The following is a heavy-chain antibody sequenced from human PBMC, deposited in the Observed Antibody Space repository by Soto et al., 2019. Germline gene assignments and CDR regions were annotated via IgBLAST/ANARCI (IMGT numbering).Heavy chain of an antibody. CDR1: GGTISSYY. CDR2: IYYSGST. CDR3: ARDLWLDPTSGFDP. V-gene: IGHV4-59*01. Sequence: PSDTLSLTCTVSGGTISSYYWSWIRLPPGKGLEWIGYIYYSGSTNYNPSLKSRVTISVDTSKNQFSLKLSSVTAADTAVYYCARDLWLDPTSGFDPWGQRTLVTVSS. D-gene: IGHD6-19*01. J-gene: IGHJ5*02.